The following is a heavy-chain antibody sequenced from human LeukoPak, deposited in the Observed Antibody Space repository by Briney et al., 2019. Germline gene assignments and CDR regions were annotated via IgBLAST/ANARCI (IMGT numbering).Heavy chain of an antibody. CDR3: ARRNPVTFQVDF. CDR2: IYPDDSDT. CDR1: GYSFSNYW. J-gene: IGHJ4*02. Sequence: GEALKISCKGSGYSFSNYWIGWVRQMPGKGLEWMGIIYPDDSDTRYSPSFQGQVTISADKSISAAYLQWSNLKASDTAMYYCARRNPVTFQVDFWGQGTLVTVSS. V-gene: IGHV5-51*01. D-gene: IGHD3-16*01.